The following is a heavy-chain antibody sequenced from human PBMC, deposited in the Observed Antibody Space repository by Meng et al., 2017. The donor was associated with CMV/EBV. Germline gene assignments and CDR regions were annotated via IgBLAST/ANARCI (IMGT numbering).Heavy chain of an antibody. CDR2: INPSGGST. V-gene: IGHV1-46*01. CDR1: GYTCTSYY. Sequence: QLQQVGSGAGVQQPSASLKVSCKASGYTCTSYYMHWVRQAPGQGLEWMGIINPSGGSTSYAQKFQGRVTMTRDTSTSTVYMELSSLRSEDTAVYYCARESSYDFSHDYWGQGTLVTVSS. J-gene: IGHJ4*02. D-gene: IGHD3-3*01. CDR3: ARESSYDFSHDY.